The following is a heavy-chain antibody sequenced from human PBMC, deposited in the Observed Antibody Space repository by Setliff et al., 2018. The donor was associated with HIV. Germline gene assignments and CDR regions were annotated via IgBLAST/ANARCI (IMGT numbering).Heavy chain of an antibody. D-gene: IGHD1-1*01. CDR2: IKQDGSEK. V-gene: IGHV3-7*01. CDR3: AKDLVTTTGPDY. J-gene: IGHJ4*02. Sequence: ETLSLTCTVSGGSITTTNYYWGWVRQAPGKGLEWVAKIKQDGSEKYYVDSVKGRFTISRDNSKNTLYLQMNSLRAEDTAVYYCAKDLVTTTGPDYWGQGTPVTVSS. CDR1: GGSITTTNYY.